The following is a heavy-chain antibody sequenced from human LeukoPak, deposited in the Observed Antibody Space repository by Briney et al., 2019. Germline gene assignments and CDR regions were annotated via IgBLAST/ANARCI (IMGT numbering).Heavy chain of an antibody. Sequence: PGGSLSLSCAASGFTFSSYAMSWVRQAPWKGLEWVSAISGSGGSTYYADSVKGRFTISRDNSKNTLYLQMNSLRAEDTAVYYCAKDRPRTPTHLFDYWGQGTLVTVSS. CDR3: AKDRPRTPTHLFDY. CDR1: GFTFSSYA. V-gene: IGHV3-23*01. CDR2: ISGSGGST. D-gene: IGHD1-14*01. J-gene: IGHJ4*02.